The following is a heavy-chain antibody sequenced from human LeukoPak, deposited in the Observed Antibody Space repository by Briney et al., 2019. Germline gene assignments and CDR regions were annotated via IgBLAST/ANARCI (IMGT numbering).Heavy chain of an antibody. D-gene: IGHD3-16*01. Sequence: PSETLSLTCTVSGGSISSGGYCWSRIRQHPGKGLEWIGYIYYSGSTYHNPSLKSRVTISVDTSKNQFSLKLSSVTAADTAVYYCARDSLRAGGIDYWGQGTLVTVSS. CDR2: IYYSGST. CDR3: ARDSLRAGGIDY. J-gene: IGHJ4*02. V-gene: IGHV4-31*03. CDR1: GGSISSGGYC.